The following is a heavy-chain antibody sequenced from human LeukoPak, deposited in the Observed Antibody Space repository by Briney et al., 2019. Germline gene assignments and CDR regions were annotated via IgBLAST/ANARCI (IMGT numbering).Heavy chain of an antibody. J-gene: IGHJ4*02. CDR2: IYYSGST. CDR3: ARQSGTGTLLDY. CDR1: GGSISPYY. Sequence: PSETLSLTCTVSGGSISPYYWSWIRQPPGKGLEWIGYIYYSGSTYYNPSLKSRVTISVDTSKNQFSLKLSSVTAADTAVYYCARQSGTGTLLDYWGQGTLVTVSS. V-gene: IGHV4-59*04. D-gene: IGHD3/OR15-3a*01.